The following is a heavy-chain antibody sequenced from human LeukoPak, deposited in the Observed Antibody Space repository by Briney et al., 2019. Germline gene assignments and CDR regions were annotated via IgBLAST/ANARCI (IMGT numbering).Heavy chain of an antibody. CDR2: ISYDGSNK. CDR1: GFTFSSYG. D-gene: IGHD6-13*01. CDR3: AKSGGIAYDAFDI. V-gene: IGHV3-30*18. Sequence: PGGSLRLSCAASGFTFSSYGMHWVRQAPGKGLEWVAVISYDGSNKYYADSVKGRFTISRDNSKNTLYLQMNSLRAKDTAVYYCAKSGGIAYDAFDIWGQGTMVTVSS. J-gene: IGHJ3*02.